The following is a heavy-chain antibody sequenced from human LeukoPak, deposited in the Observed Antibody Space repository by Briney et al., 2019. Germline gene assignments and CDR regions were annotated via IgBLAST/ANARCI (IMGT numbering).Heavy chain of an antibody. V-gene: IGHV3-7*03. Sequence: GGSLRLPCAASGFTFNTYWMSWVRQAPGKGLEWVGTINEDGSEKYYVGSVKGRFSISRDNAKKSLLLHMSSLRAEDTAVYYCARAGGCTATRCSTTPAFDSWGEGTLVTVSS. J-gene: IGHJ4*02. D-gene: IGHD2-2*02. CDR1: GFTFNTYW. CDR3: ARAGGCTATRCSTTPAFDS. CDR2: INEDGSEK.